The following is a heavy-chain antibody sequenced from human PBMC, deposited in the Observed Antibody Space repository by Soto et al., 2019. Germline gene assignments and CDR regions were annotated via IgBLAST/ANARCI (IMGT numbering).Heavy chain of an antibody. D-gene: IGHD6-19*01. Sequence: EVQLVASGGGLVKPGGSLRLSCLDSTFTFSSYSMNWVRQAPGKGLEWVSAIGASSWPIFYADSLTSRFTISSSNSKNSLYRQMNSLRAEYTGFYYWVRGVIGYRSVDVVGVWGQGKMVSVSS. V-gene: IGHV3-21*02. CDR1: TFTFSSYS. CDR3: VRGVIGYRSVDVVGV. CDR2: IGASSWPI. J-gene: IGHJ3*01.